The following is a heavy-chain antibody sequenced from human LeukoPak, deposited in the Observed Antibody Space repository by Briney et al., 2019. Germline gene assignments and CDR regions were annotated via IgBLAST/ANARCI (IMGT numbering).Heavy chain of an antibody. CDR2: MYTAGTT. CDR3: ERLIVVVIPFDY. CDR1: GASISSGTYY. V-gene: IGHV4-61*02. D-gene: IGHD3-22*01. J-gene: IGHJ4*02. Sequence: SETLSLTCAVSGASISSGTYYWSWIRQPAGKGLEWIGRMYTAGTTNYNPSLKNRVTISADTSKNQFSLKLSSVTAADTAVYYCERLIVVVIPFDYWGQGTLVTVSS.